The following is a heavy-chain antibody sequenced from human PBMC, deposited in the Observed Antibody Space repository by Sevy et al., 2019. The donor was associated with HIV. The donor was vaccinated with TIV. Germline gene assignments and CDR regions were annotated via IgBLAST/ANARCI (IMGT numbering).Heavy chain of an antibody. V-gene: IGHV4-38-2*01. CDR3: ARQGNIVVVPAAGGGWFDP. Sequence: SETLSLTCAVSGYSISSGYYWGWIRQPPGKGLEWIGSIYHSGSTYYNPSLKSRVTISVDTSKNQFSLKLRSVTAADTAVYYCARQGNIVVVPAAGGGWFDPWGQGTLVTVSS. CDR2: IYHSGST. J-gene: IGHJ5*02. D-gene: IGHD2-2*01. CDR1: GYSISSGYY.